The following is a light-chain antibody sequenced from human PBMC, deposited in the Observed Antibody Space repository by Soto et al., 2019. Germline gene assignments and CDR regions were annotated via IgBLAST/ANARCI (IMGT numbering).Light chain of an antibody. V-gene: IGKV3-11*01. J-gene: IGKJ1*01. CDR2: DAS. Sequence: PGEIATLSCRASQSVSRYFAWYQQKPGQAPRLLIYDASNRATGVPARFSGSGSGTDFTLTISSLEPEDFAVYYCRRGSSWPVAFGHGSKVDIK. CDR1: QSVSRY. CDR3: RRGSSWPVA.